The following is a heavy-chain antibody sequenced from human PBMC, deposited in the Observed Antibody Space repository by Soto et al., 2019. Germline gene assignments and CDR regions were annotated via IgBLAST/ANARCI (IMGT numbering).Heavy chain of an antibody. Sequence: EVQLVESGGGLVKPGGSLRLSCAASGFTFSSYSMNWVRQAPGKGLEWVSSISSSSSYIYYADSVKGRFTISRDNAKNSLYLQMNNLRAEDTAVYYCARDLYSSSARYFDYWGQGTLVTVSS. CDR2: ISSSSSYI. V-gene: IGHV3-21*01. CDR1: GFTFSSYS. CDR3: ARDLYSSSARYFDY. D-gene: IGHD6-6*01. J-gene: IGHJ4*02.